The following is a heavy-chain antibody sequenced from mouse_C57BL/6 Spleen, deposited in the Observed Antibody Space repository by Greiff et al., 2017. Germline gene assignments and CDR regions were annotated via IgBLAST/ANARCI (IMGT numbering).Heavy chain of an antibody. CDR2: IRNKANNHAT. J-gene: IGHJ2*01. CDR1: GFTFSDAW. D-gene: IGHD3-2*02. CDR3: TRQLRLSPWYYFDY. Sequence: EVKLVESGGGLVQPGGSMKLSCAASGFTFSDAWMDWVRQSPEKGLEWVAEIRNKANNHATYYAESVKGRFTISRDDSKSSVYLQMNSLRAEDTGIYYCTRQLRLSPWYYFDYWGQGTTLTVSS. V-gene: IGHV6-6*01.